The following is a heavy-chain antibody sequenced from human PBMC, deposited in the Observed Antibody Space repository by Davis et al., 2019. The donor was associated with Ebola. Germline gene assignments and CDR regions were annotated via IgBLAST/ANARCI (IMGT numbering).Heavy chain of an antibody. CDR1: GGSISSYY. CDR2: IYYSGST. J-gene: IGHJ2*01. Sequence: PSETLSLTCTVSGGSISSYYWSWIRQPPGKGLEWIGYIYYSGSTNYNPSLKSRVTISVDTSKNQFSLKLSSVTAADTAVYYCARAPLYGDYPWWYFDLWGRGTLVTVSS. V-gene: IGHV4-59*01. D-gene: IGHD4-17*01. CDR3: ARAPLYGDYPWWYFDL.